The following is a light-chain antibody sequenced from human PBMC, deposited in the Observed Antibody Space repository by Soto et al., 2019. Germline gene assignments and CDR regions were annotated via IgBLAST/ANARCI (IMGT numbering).Light chain of an antibody. CDR2: EVS. CDR3: CSYAGSSTHVV. Sequence: QAVVTQPASVSGSPGQSITISCTGTSSDVGSYNLVSWYQQHPGKAPKLMIYEVSKRPSGVSNRFSGSKSGNTASLTISGLQAEDEADYYCCSYAGSSTHVVFGGGTKLTVL. CDR1: SSDVGSYNL. V-gene: IGLV2-23*02. J-gene: IGLJ2*01.